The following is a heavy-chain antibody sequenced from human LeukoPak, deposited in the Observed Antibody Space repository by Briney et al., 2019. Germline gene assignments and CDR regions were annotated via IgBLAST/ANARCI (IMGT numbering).Heavy chain of an antibody. Sequence: ASVKVSCKASGGTSSSYAIRWVRQAPGQGLEWMGGIIPIFGTANYAQKFQGRVTITADESTSTAYMELSSLRSEDTAVYYCARAGRATEAYCGGDCYSHYGMDVWGQGTTVTVSS. CDR2: IIPIFGTA. J-gene: IGHJ6*02. V-gene: IGHV1-69*01. CDR1: GGTSSSYA. CDR3: ARAGRATEAYCGGDCYSHYGMDV. D-gene: IGHD2-21*02.